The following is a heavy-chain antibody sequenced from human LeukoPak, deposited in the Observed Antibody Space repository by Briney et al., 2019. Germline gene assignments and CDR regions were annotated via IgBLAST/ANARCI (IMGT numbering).Heavy chain of an antibody. D-gene: IGHD5-12*01. CDR3: AREGLRTSSNWFDP. CDR1: GVSVSSGDYY. CDR2: IYYSGST. Sequence: PQTLSLTCTVSGVSVSSGDYYWSWIRQPPGKGLVWIGYIYYSGSTYYNPSLKSRVTISVDTSKNQFSLKLSSVTAADTAVYYCAREGLRTSSNWFDPWGQGTLVTVSS. V-gene: IGHV4-30-4*01. J-gene: IGHJ5*02.